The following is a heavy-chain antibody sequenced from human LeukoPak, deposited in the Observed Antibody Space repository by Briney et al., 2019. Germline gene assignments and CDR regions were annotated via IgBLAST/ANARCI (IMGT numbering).Heavy chain of an antibody. V-gene: IGHV4-39*07. D-gene: IGHD5-18*01. Sequence: SETLSLTCTVSGGSISSSTYYWGWIRQPPGKGLDWIGSMYYSGSPDYNPSLKSRVTMFVDTSKNQFSLKLSSVTAADTAVYYCASRASGARIQLWLDYWGQGTLVTVSS. CDR2: MYYSGSP. J-gene: IGHJ4*02. CDR1: GGSISSSTYY. CDR3: ASRASGARIQLWLDY.